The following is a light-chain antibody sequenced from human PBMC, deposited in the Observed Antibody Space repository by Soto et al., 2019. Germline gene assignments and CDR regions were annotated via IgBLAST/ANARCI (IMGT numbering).Light chain of an antibody. V-gene: IGKV1-27*01. CDR1: QDISNH. CDR3: QNYNSAPLT. J-gene: IGKJ4*01. CDR2: GAS. Sequence: DIQMTQSPSSLSAPVGDRVTITCRASQDISNHLAWYQQKPGKVPKLLIYGASTLQSGVPSRFSGSGSGTDFTLTISSLQPEDVATYYCQNYNSAPLTFGGGTKVDIK.